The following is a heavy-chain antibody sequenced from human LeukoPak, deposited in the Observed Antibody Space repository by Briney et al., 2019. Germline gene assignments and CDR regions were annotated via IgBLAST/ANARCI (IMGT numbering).Heavy chain of an antibody. CDR1: GGSISSGGYS. V-gene: IGHV4-30-2*01. D-gene: IGHD3-22*01. Sequence: SQTLSLTCAVSGGSISSGGYSWSWIRQPPGKGLEWIGYIYYSGSTYYNPSLKSRVTISVDRSKNQFSLKLSSVTAADTAVYYCARDTTYYYDSSGYYYSAYFDYWGQGTLVTVSS. CDR3: ARDTTYYYDSSGYYYSAYFDY. J-gene: IGHJ4*02. CDR2: IYYSGST.